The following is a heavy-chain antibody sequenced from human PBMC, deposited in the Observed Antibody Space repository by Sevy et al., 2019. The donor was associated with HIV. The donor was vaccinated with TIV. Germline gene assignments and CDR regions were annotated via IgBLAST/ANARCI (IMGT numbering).Heavy chain of an antibody. D-gene: IGHD3-3*01. CDR2: IKQDGSEK. CDR3: ARWGGGYDFWSGYHNYFDY. Sequence: GGSLRLSCAASGFTFSSYWMSWVRQAPGKGLEWVANIKQDGSEKYYVDSVKGRFTISRDNAKNSLYLQMNGLRAEDTAGYYCARWGGGYDFWSGYHNYFDYWGQGTLVTVSS. V-gene: IGHV3-7*01. J-gene: IGHJ4*02. CDR1: GFTFSSYW.